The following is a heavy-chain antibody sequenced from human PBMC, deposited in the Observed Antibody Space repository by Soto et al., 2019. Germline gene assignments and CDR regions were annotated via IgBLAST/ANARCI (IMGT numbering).Heavy chain of an antibody. V-gene: IGHV3-23*01. J-gene: IGHJ6*04. CDR2: ITGSGTST. Sequence: PGWSLRLSCAASGFTFSGYAMTLVRQAPGKGLEWVSSITGSGTSTYYADSVKGRFIISRDNSKNTVSLQMNSLRADDTAVYYCGKSPDFYYYTMEVWGKGTTVTVSS. CDR3: GKSPDFYYYTMEV. CDR1: GFTFSGYA.